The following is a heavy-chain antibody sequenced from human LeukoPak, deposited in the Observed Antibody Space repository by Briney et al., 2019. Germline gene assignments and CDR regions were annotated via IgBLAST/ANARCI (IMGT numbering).Heavy chain of an antibody. V-gene: IGHV3-74*01. D-gene: IGHD3-9*01. CDR1: GFSFSYYW. Sequence: PGGSLRLSCAASGFSFSYYWMHWVRQVPGKGLVWVSRVNNDGSITSYADSVKGRFTIPRDNAKNTLFLQMNSLRADDTAVYYCARDGPYDILTGYPGDYWGRGTLVTVSS. J-gene: IGHJ4*02. CDR3: ARDGPYDILTGYPGDY. CDR2: VNNDGSIT.